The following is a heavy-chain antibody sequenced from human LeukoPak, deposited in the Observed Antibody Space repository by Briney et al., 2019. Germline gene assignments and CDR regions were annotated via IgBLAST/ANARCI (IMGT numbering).Heavy chain of an antibody. D-gene: IGHD6-19*01. CDR1: GYTFTSYG. Sequence: ASVKVSCKASGYTFTSYGISWVRQAPGQGLEWMGWISAYNGNTNYAQKLRGRVTMTTDTSTSTAYMELRSLRSDDTAVYYCARNPPGWLVPDYWGQGTLVTVSS. V-gene: IGHV1-18*01. CDR2: ISAYNGNT. CDR3: ARNPPGWLVPDY. J-gene: IGHJ4*02.